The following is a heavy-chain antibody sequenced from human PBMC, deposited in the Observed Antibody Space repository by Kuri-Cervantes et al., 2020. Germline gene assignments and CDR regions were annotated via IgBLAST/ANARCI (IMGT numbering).Heavy chain of an antibody. J-gene: IGHJ4*02. CDR1: GGSISSGGYY. CDR3: SRRRDGYSVDY. Sequence: SETLSLTCTVSGGSISSGGYYWSWIRQHPGKGLEWIVYIYYSGSNYYNPSLKSRVTISVDTSKNQFSLKLSSVTAADTAVYYCSRRRDGYSVDYWGQGTLVTVSS. V-gene: IGHV4-31*03. CDR2: IYYSGSN. D-gene: IGHD5-24*01.